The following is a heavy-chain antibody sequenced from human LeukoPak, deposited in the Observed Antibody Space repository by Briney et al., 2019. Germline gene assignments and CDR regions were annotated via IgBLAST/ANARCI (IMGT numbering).Heavy chain of an antibody. J-gene: IGHJ4*02. CDR1: GSTFSSYW. V-gene: IGHV3-7*04. D-gene: IGHD3-9*01. CDR3: ARGVFRYSD. Sequence: GGSLRLSCAASGSTFSSYWMHWVRQAPGKGLEWVANINEDGSEKYYADSVKGRFTISRDNAKTSLYVQMNSLRAEDTAVYYCARGVFRYSDWGQGTLVTVSS. CDR2: INEDGSEK.